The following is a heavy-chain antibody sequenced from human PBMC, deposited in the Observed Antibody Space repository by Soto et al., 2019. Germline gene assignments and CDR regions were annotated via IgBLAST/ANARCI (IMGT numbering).Heavy chain of an antibody. Sequence: QVQLQQSGPGLLKPSETLSLTCSVSGCSITDNYWTWIRQSPGKGLELVGYIYYTGITNYNPSLKRRVTISLDRSKNPFSMKLDSVTAADTAVYYCARALDDDFCGGRNWFDTWGQGTLVTVSS. D-gene: IGHD3-3*01. J-gene: IGHJ5*02. CDR1: GCSITDNY. CDR2: IYYTGIT. V-gene: IGHV4-59*01. CDR3: ARALDDDFCGGRNWFDT.